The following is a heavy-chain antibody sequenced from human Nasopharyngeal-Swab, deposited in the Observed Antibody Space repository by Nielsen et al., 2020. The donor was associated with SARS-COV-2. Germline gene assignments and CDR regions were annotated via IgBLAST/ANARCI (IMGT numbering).Heavy chain of an antibody. CDR1: GGTFSSYA. D-gene: IGHD3-10*01. CDR3: ASVRGVRAGWFDP. V-gene: IGHV1-69*13. CDR2: IIPIFGTA. J-gene: IGHJ5*02. Sequence: SVKVSCKASGGTFSSYAISWARQAPGQGLEWMGGIIPIFGTANYAQKFQGRVTITADESTSTAYMELSSLRSEDTAVYYCASVRGVRAGWFDPWGQGTLVTVSS.